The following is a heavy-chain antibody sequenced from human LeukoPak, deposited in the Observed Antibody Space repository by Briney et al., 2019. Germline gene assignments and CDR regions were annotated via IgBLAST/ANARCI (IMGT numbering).Heavy chain of an antibody. J-gene: IGHJ4*02. D-gene: IGHD5-18*01. CDR1: GFTFSSYA. CDR3: ARGYSSDY. CDR2: IKQDGSEK. Sequence: GGSLRLSCAASGFTFSSYAMHWVRQAPGKGLEWVANIKQDGSEKYYVDSVKGRFTISRDNAKSSLYLQMDSLRVEDTAVYYCARGYSSDYWGQGTLVTVSS. V-gene: IGHV3-7*01.